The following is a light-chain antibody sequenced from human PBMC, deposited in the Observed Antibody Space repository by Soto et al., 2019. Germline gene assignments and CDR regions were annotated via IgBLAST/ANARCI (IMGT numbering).Light chain of an antibody. CDR2: AAS. Sequence: AIQMTQSPSSLSASVGDRVTVTCRASQGIRNDLGWYQQKPGKAPKILISAASSLQSGGPSRFSGSGSGTDFTLTISSLQPEDFATYYCLQDYTYPRTFGQGTKVEIK. CDR1: QGIRND. J-gene: IGKJ1*01. V-gene: IGKV1-6*01. CDR3: LQDYTYPRT.